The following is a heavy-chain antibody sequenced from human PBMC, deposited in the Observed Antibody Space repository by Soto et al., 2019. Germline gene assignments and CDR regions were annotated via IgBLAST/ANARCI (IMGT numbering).Heavy chain of an antibody. V-gene: IGHV3-33*01. Sequence: QEQLVESGGGVAQPGRSLRLSCAASGFTFTNYGMQWVRQAPGKGLEWVAVVWYDGSNKHYAESVKGRFTISRDNSENTVFLQLNSLRVEDTAVYHGARFDPYYASDYWGQGTLVTVSS. CDR1: GFTFTNYG. D-gene: IGHD3-3*01. J-gene: IGHJ4*02. CDR2: VWYDGSNK. CDR3: ARFDPYYASDY.